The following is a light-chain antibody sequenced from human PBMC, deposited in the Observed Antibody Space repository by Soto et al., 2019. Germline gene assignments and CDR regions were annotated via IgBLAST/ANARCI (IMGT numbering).Light chain of an antibody. Sequence: EIVMTQSPATLSVSPGERATLSCRASQSVSSDLAWYQQKPGQAPRLFIYGASTRVTGFPARFSGSGSGTEFTLTISSLQSEDFAVYYCQQYNKWPRTFGQGTKVEIK. V-gene: IGKV3-15*01. CDR1: QSVSSD. CDR2: GAS. J-gene: IGKJ1*01. CDR3: QQYNKWPRT.